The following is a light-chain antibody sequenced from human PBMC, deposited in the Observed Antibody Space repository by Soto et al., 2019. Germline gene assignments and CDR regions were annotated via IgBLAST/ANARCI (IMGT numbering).Light chain of an antibody. CDR1: SSNIGAGRD. J-gene: IGLJ1*01. Sequence: QSVLTQPPSVSGAPGQRVIISCTGSSSNIGAGRDVHWYRQFPGEAPKFLISDSNHRPSGVPDRFSVSKSGASASLAITGLRAEDEGDSFCQSYGNSLSGLYVFGTGTKVTVL. CDR2: DSN. V-gene: IGLV1-40*01. CDR3: QSYGNSLSGLYV.